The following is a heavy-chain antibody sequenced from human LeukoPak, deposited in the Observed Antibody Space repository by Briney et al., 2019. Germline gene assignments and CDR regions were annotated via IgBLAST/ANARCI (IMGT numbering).Heavy chain of an antibody. J-gene: IGHJ4*02. CDR2: IYTSGST. CDR1: GGSISSGSYY. V-gene: IGHV4-61*02. Sequence: SETLSLTCTVSGGSISSGSYYWSWIRQPAGKGLEWIGRIYTSGSTNYNPSLKSRVTISVDTSKNQFSLKLSSVTAADTAVYYCARDGAISGSYRGVDYWGQGTLVTVSS. CDR3: ARDGAISGSYRGVDY. D-gene: IGHD1-26*01.